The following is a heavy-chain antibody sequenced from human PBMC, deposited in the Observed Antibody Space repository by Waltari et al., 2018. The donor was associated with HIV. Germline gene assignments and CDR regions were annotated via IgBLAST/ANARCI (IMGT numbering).Heavy chain of an antibody. CDR1: GLPFHTSP. J-gene: IGHJ5*02. Sequence: VQVTESGGGLVTQGQSLWLSCVVSGLPFHTSPTSWLRPRPRRGLEWVASIGASGLHLYYRDSVKGRFTVSRDNSKKSVFLQMNDLGGDDTAVYFCATDRTPLTTGDFDAWGRGTLVTVSS. CDR2: IGASGLHL. CDR3: ATDRTPLTTGDFDA. V-gene: IGHV3-21*02. D-gene: IGHD3-16*01.